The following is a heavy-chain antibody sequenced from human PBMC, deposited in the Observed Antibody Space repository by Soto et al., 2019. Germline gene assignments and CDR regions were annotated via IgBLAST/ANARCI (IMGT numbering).Heavy chain of an antibody. Sequence: LRLSCAASGFTFSSYGMHWVRQAPGKGLEWVAVIWYDGSNKYYADSVKGRFTISRDNSKNTLYLQMNSLRAEDTAVYYCARDLGAQLMVYAMAYGGQGTLVTVSS. J-gene: IGHJ4*02. CDR2: IWYDGSNK. CDR3: ARDLGAQLMVYAMAY. D-gene: IGHD2-8*01. V-gene: IGHV3-33*01. CDR1: GFTFSSYG.